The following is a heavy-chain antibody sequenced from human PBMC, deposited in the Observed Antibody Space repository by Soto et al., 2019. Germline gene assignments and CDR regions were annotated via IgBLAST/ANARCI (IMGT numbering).Heavy chain of an antibody. V-gene: IGHV3-21*01. J-gene: IGHJ4*02. D-gene: IGHD5-18*01. CDR2: ISSSSSYI. CDR3: ARDPPDTAMVTYPLDY. Sequence: GGSLXLSCAASGFTFXSYSMXXVRXXXGKGLEWVSSISSSSSYIYYADSVKGRFTISRDNAKNSLYLQMNSLRAEDTAVYYSARDPPDTAMVTYPLDYWGQGTLVTVSS. CDR1: GFTFXSYS.